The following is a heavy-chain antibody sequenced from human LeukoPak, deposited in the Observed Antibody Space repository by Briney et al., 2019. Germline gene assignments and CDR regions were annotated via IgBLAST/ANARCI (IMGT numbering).Heavy chain of an antibody. Sequence: SQTLSLTCAISGDSFSSNSATWAWIRQSPSRGLESLGRTYYRSKLYNEYAASVKSRTTINPDTSKNQFSLHLNSVTPEDTAVYYCAGSHSSTWYPDCWGRGTLVTVSS. CDR3: AGSHSSTWYPDC. CDR2: TYYRSKLYN. J-gene: IGHJ4*02. V-gene: IGHV6-1*01. CDR1: GDSFSSNSAT. D-gene: IGHD6-13*01.